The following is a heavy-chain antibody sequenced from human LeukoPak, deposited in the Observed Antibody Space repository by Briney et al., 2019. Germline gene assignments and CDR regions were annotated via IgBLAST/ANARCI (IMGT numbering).Heavy chain of an antibody. V-gene: IGHV3-74*01. CDR2: INGDGSST. J-gene: IGHJ6*02. Sequence: GGSLRLSCVASGFTLSSYWMHWVRQAPGKGLVWVSRINGDGSSTNYADSVKGRFTISRDNAKNTLYLQMNSLRAEDTAVYYCARDGTYCGGDCYSEDYYYGMDVWGQGTTVTVSS. CDR3: ARDGTYCGGDCYSEDYYYGMDV. D-gene: IGHD2-21*02. CDR1: GFTLSSYW.